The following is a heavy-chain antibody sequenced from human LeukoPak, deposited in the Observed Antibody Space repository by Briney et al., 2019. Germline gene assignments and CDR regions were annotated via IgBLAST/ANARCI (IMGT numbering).Heavy chain of an antibody. J-gene: IGHJ4*02. CDR1: GFTFGDYA. D-gene: IGHD6-19*01. CDR2: ISDSGDRT. Sequence: PGRSLRLSCTASGFTFGDYAMSWVRQAPGKGLEWVSGISDSGDRTYYADSVKGRFTISRDNSKNTLYLQMNSLRVEDTAVYYCAKDARRSSGWFFFDHWGQGTLVTVSS. V-gene: IGHV3-23*01. CDR3: AKDARRSSGWFFFDH.